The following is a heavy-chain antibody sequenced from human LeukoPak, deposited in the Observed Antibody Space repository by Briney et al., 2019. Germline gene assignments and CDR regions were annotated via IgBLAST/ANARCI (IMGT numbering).Heavy chain of an antibody. D-gene: IGHD3-10*01. CDR3: ARGPRITMVRGVYWFDP. V-gene: IGHV4-34*01. CDR1: GGSFSGYY. Sequence: PSETLSLTRAVYGGSFSGYYWSWIRQPPGKGLEWIGEINHSGSTNYNPSLKSRVTISVDTSKNQFSLKLSSVTAADTAMYYCARGPRITMVRGVYWFDPWGQGTLVTVSS. J-gene: IGHJ5*02. CDR2: INHSGST.